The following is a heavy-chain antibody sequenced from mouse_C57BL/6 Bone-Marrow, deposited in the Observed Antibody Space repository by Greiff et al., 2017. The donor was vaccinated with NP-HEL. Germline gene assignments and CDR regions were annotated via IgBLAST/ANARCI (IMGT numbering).Heavy chain of an antibody. J-gene: IGHJ2*01. CDR2: ISYDGSN. D-gene: IGHD2-1*01. V-gene: IGHV3-6*01. Sequence: ESGPGLVKPSQSLSLTCSVTGYSITSGYYWNWIRQFPGNKLEWMGYISYDGSNNYNPSLKNRISITRDTSKNQFFLKLNSVTTEDTATYYCARLYYGNYYFDYWGQGTTLTVSS. CDR3: ARLYYGNYYFDY. CDR1: GYSITSGYY.